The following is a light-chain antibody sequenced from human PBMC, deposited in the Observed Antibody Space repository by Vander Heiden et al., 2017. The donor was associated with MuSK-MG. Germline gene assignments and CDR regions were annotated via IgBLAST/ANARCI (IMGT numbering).Light chain of an antibody. Sequence: DIQMTQSPSSLSASVGDRVTITCRASLGISNSLAWYQQKPGKAPKLLLYAASRLESGVPSRFSGSGSGTDYTLTISSLQPEDFATYYCQQYYSTPTFGQGTKVEIK. CDR2: AAS. J-gene: IGKJ1*01. CDR1: LGISNS. CDR3: QQYYSTPT. V-gene: IGKV1-NL1*01.